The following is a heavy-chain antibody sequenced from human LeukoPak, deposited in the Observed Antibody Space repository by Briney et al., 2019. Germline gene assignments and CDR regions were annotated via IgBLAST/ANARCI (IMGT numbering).Heavy chain of an antibody. V-gene: IGHV4-59*12. D-gene: IGHD1-26*01. Sequence: SETLSLTCTVSGGSISSYYWSWIRQPPGKGLEWIGYIYYSGSTNYNPSLKSRVTISVDTSKNQFSLKLSSVTAVDTAVYYCAGTKSGSYYGFDYWGQGTLVTVSS. CDR2: IYYSGST. CDR3: AGTKSGSYYGFDY. CDR1: GGSISSYY. J-gene: IGHJ4*02.